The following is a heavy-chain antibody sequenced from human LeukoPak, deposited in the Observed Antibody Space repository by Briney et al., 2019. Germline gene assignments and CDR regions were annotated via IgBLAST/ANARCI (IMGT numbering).Heavy chain of an antibody. CDR1: GGTFSSYA. D-gene: IGHD6-13*01. CDR3: AREPRSSSWYHGRPVPVFDY. J-gene: IGHJ4*02. Sequence: SVKDSCKASGGTFSSYAISWVRQAPGQGLEWMGGIIPIFGTANYAQKFQGRVTITADESTSTAYMELSSLRSEDTAVYYCAREPRSSSWYHGRPVPVFDYWGQGTLVTVSS. CDR2: IIPIFGTA. V-gene: IGHV1-69*13.